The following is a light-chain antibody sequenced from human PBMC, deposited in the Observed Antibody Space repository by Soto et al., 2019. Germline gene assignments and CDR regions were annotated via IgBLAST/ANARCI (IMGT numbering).Light chain of an antibody. CDR2: GAS. V-gene: IGKV3-15*01. J-gene: IGKJ4*01. Sequence: EIAMTQSPATLSVSPGERATLSCRASQSVRTNLAWYQQTPGQAPRLLIYGASTRGTGIPARFSGSGSGTEFTLTISSLQSEDFAAYYCQQYNNWPFTFGGGTKVEIK. CDR3: QQYNNWPFT. CDR1: QSVRTN.